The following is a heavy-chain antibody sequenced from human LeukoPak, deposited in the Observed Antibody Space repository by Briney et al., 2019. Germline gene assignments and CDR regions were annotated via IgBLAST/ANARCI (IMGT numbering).Heavy chain of an antibody. CDR2: ISSSSTYI. D-gene: IGHD3-3*01. J-gene: IGHJ6*02. V-gene: IGHV3-21*01. Sequence: GGSPRLSCAASGFTFTTYNMNWVRQAPGKGLEWVSSISSSSTYIYYADSVKGRFTISRDNAKNSLYLQMNSLSAEDTAVYYCARELEGLDVWGQGTTVTVSS. CDR3: ARELEGLDV. CDR1: GFTFTTYN.